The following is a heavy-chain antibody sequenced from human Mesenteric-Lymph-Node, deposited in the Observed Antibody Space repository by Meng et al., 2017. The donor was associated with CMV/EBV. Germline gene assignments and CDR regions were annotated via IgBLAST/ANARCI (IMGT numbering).Heavy chain of an antibody. J-gene: IGHJ4*02. CDR1: GYTFTDYY. CDR3: AKAPPPGGLWFGEFEN. Sequence: ASVKVSCKASGYTFTDYYIHWVRQATGQGLEWMGWIYPKSGGTNYAQNFQGRVTMTRDTSISTAYMDLSRLKSDDTAVYYCAKAPPPGGLWFGEFENWGQGILVTVSS. D-gene: IGHD3-10*01. V-gene: IGHV1-2*02. CDR2: IYPKSGGT.